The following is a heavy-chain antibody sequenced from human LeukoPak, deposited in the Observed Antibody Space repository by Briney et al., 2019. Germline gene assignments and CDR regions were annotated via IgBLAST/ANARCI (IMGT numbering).Heavy chain of an antibody. Sequence: PSETLSLTCTVSGGSISSSSYYWGWIRQPPGKGLEWIGSIYYSGSTYYNPSLRSRVTISVDTSKNQFSLRLSSVAAADTAVYYCASGYSSSWYYFDYWGQGTLVTVSS. V-gene: IGHV4-39*01. J-gene: IGHJ4*02. CDR1: GGSISSSSYY. CDR2: IYYSGST. D-gene: IGHD6-13*01. CDR3: ASGYSSSWYYFDY.